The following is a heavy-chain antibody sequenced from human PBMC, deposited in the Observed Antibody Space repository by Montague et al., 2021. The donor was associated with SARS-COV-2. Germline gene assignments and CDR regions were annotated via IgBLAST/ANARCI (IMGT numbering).Heavy chain of an antibody. Sequence: SETLSLTCAVSGGSISSSNWWSWVRQPPGKGLEWIGEIYHSGSTNYNPSLKSRVTISVDKSKNQFSLKLSSVTAADTAVYYCARDYGDYGSGYYYGMDVWGQWTTVTVSS. D-gene: IGHD4-17*01. CDR3: ARDYGDYGSGYYYGMDV. V-gene: IGHV4-4*02. CDR2: IYHSGST. J-gene: IGHJ6*02. CDR1: GGSISSSNW.